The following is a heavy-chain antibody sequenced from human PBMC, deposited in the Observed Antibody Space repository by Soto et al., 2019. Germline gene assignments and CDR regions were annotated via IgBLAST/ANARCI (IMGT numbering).Heavy chain of an antibody. CDR3: TRVRLGGPTRYFDY. V-gene: IGHV3-72*01. J-gene: IGHJ4*02. D-gene: IGHD2-15*01. CDR2: IKNKANSYTT. CDR1: GFTFSDYY. Sequence: EVQLVESGGGLVQPGGSLRLSCAASGFTFSDYYMNWVRQAPGKGLEWVGRIKNKANSYTTQYAASVRGRFTISRDDSKKSLFLQMNSLTTDDTAVYYCTRVRLGGPTRYFDYWGQGALVTVSS.